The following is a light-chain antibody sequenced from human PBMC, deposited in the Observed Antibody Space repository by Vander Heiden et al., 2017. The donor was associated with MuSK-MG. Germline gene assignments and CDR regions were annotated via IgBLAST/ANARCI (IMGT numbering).Light chain of an antibody. CDR2: DVS. CDR1: SSNVGRYNY. V-gene: IGLV2-14*03. J-gene: IGLJ1*01. CDR3: SSYTSSSTLYV. Sequence: QSALTQPASVSGSPGQSITLSCTGTSSNVGRYNYVSWYQQHPGKAPKLMNYDVSNRPSGVSNRFSGSKSGNTASLTISGLQAEDEADYYCSSYTSSSTLYVFGTGTKVTVL.